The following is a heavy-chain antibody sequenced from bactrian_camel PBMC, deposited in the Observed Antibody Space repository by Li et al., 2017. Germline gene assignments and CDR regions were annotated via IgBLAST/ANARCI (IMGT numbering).Heavy chain of an antibody. V-gene: IGHV3-3*01. CDR1: KDATNDYC. Sequence: HVQLVESGGGSIQAGGSLSLSCAVFKDATNDYCMGWFRQAPGKEREGIATVEPNSGRTYYADSVKGRFSLSQDNAANTVYLEMNSLKPEDTAVYFCAAERIHTSGPVFFCFQQYKYWGNGTQVTVS. CDR2: VEPNSGRT. D-gene: IGHD2*01. J-gene: IGHJ4*01. CDR3: AAERIHTSGPVFFCFQQYKY.